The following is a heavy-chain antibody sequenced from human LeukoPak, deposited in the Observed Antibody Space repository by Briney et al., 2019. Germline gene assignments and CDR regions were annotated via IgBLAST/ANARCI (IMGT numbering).Heavy chain of an antibody. D-gene: IGHD3-10*01. Sequence: SETLSLTCTVSGGSISSGGYYWSWIRQHPGKGLEWIGYIYYSGSTYYNPSLKSRVTISVDTSKNQFSLKLSSVTAADTAGYYCARGITMVRGVSSYYYYMDVWGKGTTVTVSS. CDR1: GGSISSGGYY. CDR3: ARGITMVRGVSSYYYYMDV. V-gene: IGHV4-31*03. J-gene: IGHJ6*03. CDR2: IYYSGST.